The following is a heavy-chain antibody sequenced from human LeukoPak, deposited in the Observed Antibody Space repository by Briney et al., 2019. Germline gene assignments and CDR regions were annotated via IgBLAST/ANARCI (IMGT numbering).Heavy chain of an antibody. CDR3: ARDQDGDYFDY. CDR2: IYYSGST. J-gene: IGHJ4*02. V-gene: IGHV4-31*11. D-gene: IGHD6-6*01. Sequence: SQTLSLTCAVSGGSISSGGYSWSWIRQHPGKGLEWIGYIYYSGSTYYNPSLKSRVTISVDTSKNQFSLKLSSVTAADTAVYYCARDQDGDYFDYWGQGTLVTVSS. CDR1: GGSISSGGYS.